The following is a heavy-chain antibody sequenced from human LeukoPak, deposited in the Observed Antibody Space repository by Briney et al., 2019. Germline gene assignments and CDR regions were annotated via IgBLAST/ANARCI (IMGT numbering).Heavy chain of an antibody. CDR1: GFTFSSYG. J-gene: IGHJ4*02. Sequence: SGGSLRLSCAASGFTFSSYGMHWVRQAPGKGLEWVAVISYDGSNKYYADSVKGRFTISRDNSKNTLYLQMNSLRAEDTAVYYCARFATMIVVEDYWGQGTLVTVSS. D-gene: IGHD3-22*01. V-gene: IGHV3-30*03. CDR2: ISYDGSNK. CDR3: ARFATMIVVEDY.